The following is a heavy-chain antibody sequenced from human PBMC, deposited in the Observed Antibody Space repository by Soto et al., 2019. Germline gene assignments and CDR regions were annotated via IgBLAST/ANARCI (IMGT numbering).Heavy chain of an antibody. Sequence: GGSLRLSCTASGFIFGDYAMSWFRQAPGKGLEWVGFIRSKAYGGTTEYAASAKGRFTISRDDSKSIAYLQMNSLRAEDTAVYYCARDGPWDDILTAPLGYYFDYWAQRTLVTVSS. CDR3: ARDGPWDDILTAPLGYYFDY. V-gene: IGHV3-49*03. CDR1: GFIFGDYA. CDR2: IRSKAYGGTT. J-gene: IGHJ4*02. D-gene: IGHD3-9*01.